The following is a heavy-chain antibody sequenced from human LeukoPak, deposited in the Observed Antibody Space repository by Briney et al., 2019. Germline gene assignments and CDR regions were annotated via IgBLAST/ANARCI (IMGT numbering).Heavy chain of an antibody. V-gene: IGHV4-30-2*01. CDR3: ARFNLEDSSGYYIRNWYFDL. D-gene: IGHD3-22*01. CDR1: GGSISSGGYY. Sequence: SETLSLTCTVSGGSISSGGYYWSWIRQPPGKGLEWIGYIYHSGSTYYSPSLKSRVTISVDRSKNQFSLKLSSVTAADTAVYYCARFNLEDSSGYYIRNWYFDLWGRGTLVTVSS. CDR2: IYHSGST. J-gene: IGHJ2*01.